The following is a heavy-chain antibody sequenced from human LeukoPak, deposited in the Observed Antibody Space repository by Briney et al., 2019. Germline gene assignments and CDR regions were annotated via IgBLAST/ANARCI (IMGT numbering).Heavy chain of an antibody. J-gene: IGHJ3*02. D-gene: IGHD2-15*01. CDR1: GGTFSSYA. CDR3: LVLGYCSGGSCPPNAFDI. V-gene: IGHV1-69*05. CDR2: IIPIFGTA. Sequence: SVKVSCKASGGTFSSYAISWVRQAPGQGLEWMGRIIPIFGTANYAQKFQGRVTITTDESTSTAYMELSSLRSEDTAVYYCLVLGYCSGGSCPPNAFDIWGQGTMVTVSS.